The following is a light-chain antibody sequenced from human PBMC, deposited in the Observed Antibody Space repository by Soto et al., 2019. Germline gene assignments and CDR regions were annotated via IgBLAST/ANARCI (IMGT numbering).Light chain of an antibody. J-gene: IGKJ4*01. CDR1: QSVSGW. V-gene: IGKV1-5*01. CDR2: EAS. CDR3: QHTPSYQWT. Sequence: IHMTQSPSTLSASVGDRVIITCRASQSVSGWLAWYQQKPGKVPQLLIYEASILQSGVPSRFSGSRSGTDFNTNISRLQAEDVEDYYCQHTPSYQWTLGGGTKADI.